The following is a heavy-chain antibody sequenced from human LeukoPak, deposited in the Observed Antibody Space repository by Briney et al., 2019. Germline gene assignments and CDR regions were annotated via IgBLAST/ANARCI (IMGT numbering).Heavy chain of an antibody. CDR2: IYTSGST. CDR3: ARASESGDWLYYYYYYMDV. CDR1: GGSISSGSYY. Sequence: PSETLSLTCTVSGGSISSGSYYWSWIRQPAGKGLEWIGRIYTSGSTNYNPSLKSRVTISVDTSKNQFSLKLSSVTAADTAVYYCARASESGDWLYYYYYYMDVWGKGTTVTISS. V-gene: IGHV4-61*02. D-gene: IGHD3-9*01. J-gene: IGHJ6*03.